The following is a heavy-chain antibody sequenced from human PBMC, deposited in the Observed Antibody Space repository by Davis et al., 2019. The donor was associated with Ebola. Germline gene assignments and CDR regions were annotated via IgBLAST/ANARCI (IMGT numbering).Heavy chain of an antibody. CDR1: GFTFSNYY. J-gene: IGHJ4*02. D-gene: IGHD7-27*01. CDR3: ANPSATGDLGGY. Sequence: GESLKISCAASGFTFSNYYMSWIRQAPGKGLEWISYISSSSGHTNYADSVKGRFTISRDNAKNSLYPQMNSLRAEDTAVYYCANPSATGDLGGYWGQGALVTVSS. CDR2: ISSSSGHT. V-gene: IGHV3-11*06.